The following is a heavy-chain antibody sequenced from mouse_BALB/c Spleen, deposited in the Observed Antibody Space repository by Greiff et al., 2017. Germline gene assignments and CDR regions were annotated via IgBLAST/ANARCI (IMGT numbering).Heavy chain of an antibody. V-gene: IGHV3-2*02. Sequence: EVKLQESGPGLVKPSQSLSLTCTVTGYSITSDYAWNWIRQFPGNKLEWMGYISYSGSTSYNPSLKSRISITRDTSKNQFFLQLNSVTTEDTATYYCARNGFRFAYWGQGTLVTVSA. CDR1: GYSITSDYA. CDR2: ISYSGST. J-gene: IGHJ3*01. D-gene: IGHD1-2*01. CDR3: ARNGFRFAY.